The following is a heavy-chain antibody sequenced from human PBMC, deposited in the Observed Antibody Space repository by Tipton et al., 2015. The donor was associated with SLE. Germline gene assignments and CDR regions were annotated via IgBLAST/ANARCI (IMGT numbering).Heavy chain of an antibody. D-gene: IGHD1/OR15-1a*01. CDR3: AKQISPHYGMDV. CDR1: GFTFSSYA. V-gene: IGHV3-30*04. Sequence: SLRLSCAASGFTFSSYAMHWVRRAPGKGLEWVAVISYDGSNKYYADSVKGRFTISRDNSKNTLYLQMNSLRTEDTAVYYCAKQISPHYGMDVWGQGTTVTVSS. CDR2: ISYDGSNK. J-gene: IGHJ6*02.